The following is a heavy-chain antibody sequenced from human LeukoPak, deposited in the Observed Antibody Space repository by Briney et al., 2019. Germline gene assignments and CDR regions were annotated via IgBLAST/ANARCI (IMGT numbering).Heavy chain of an antibody. V-gene: IGHV1-46*01. CDR1: GYTFTSYY. CDR3: ARDPRDQRDSSGYYSLHRKNWFDP. J-gene: IGHJ5*02. CDR2: INPSGGST. D-gene: IGHD3-22*01. Sequence: AASVKVSCKASGYTFTSYYMHWVRQAPGQGLEWMGIINPSGGSTSYAQKFQGRVTMTRDTSTSTVYMELSSLRSEDTAVYYCARDPRDQRDSSGYYSLHRKNWFDPWGQGTLVTVSS.